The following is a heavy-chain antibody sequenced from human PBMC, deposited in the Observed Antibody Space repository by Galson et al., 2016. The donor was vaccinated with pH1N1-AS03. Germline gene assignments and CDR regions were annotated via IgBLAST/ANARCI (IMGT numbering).Heavy chain of an antibody. CDR2: ISASSGDT. V-gene: IGHV3-23*01. CDR3: VRRSPWATVGTFYFDY. D-gene: IGHD4-23*01. J-gene: IGHJ4*02. CDR1: GFVFSTFA. Sequence: SLRLSCAASGFVFSTFAMSWVRQAQGKGLEWVSSISASSGDTYYADSVKGRFTISRDNSRNTLYLQMNSLRAEDTAVYYCVRRSPWATVGTFYFDYWGQGTLVTVSS.